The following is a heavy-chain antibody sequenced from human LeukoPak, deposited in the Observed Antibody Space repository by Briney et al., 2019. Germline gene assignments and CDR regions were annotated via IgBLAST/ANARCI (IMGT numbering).Heavy chain of an antibody. Sequence: SVKVSCKASGGTFTSYAISWVRQAPGQGLEWMGGIIPIFGTANYAQKFQGRVTITADESTSTAYMELSSLRSEDTAVYYCARSYSSDRLRREVPQYNWFDPWGQGTLVTVSS. CDR1: GGTFTSYA. J-gene: IGHJ5*02. D-gene: IGHD6-25*01. CDR2: IIPIFGTA. CDR3: ARSYSSDRLRREVPQYNWFDP. V-gene: IGHV1-69*13.